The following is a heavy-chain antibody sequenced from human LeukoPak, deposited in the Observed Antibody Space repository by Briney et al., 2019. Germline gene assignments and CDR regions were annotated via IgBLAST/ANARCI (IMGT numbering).Heavy chain of an antibody. CDR1: GFTFSSYA. CDR2: ITGSWGNT. V-gene: IGHV3-23*01. Sequence: PGWSLRLSCASSGFTFSSYARSGVRQAPGKGLEWVSTITGSWGNTYYAESVKGRFTISRDNSKNTLSLQMNSLRAEDTAIYYCAKESPVKATGRSWFDPWGQGTLVTVSS. D-gene: IGHD6-13*01. J-gene: IGHJ5*02. CDR3: AKESPVKATGRSWFDP.